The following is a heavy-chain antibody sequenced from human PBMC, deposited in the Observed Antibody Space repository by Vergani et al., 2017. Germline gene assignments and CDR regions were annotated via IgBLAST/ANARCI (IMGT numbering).Heavy chain of an antibody. CDR1: LFTFSAXX. V-gene: IGHV3-11*05. CDR2: ICTFSSYT. CDR3: ARDHGGLIELVGAFYI. J-gene: IGHJ3*02. D-gene: IGHD3-16*01. Sequence: QVQLVESGGGLVKPGGSLSLSSPPSLFTFSAXXLSSFRPPPAKGLGWVSYICTFSSYTNYADSVKGRFTISRDNAKNSLYLQMNSLRAEDTGVYYCARDHGGLIELVGAFYIWGQGTMVTVSS.